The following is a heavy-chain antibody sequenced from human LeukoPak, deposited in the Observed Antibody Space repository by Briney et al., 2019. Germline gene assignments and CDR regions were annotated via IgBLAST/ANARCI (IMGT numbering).Heavy chain of an antibody. CDR3: ARDAVTVATPYFDF. CDR2: INLNSGAT. CDR1: GFTFTGYY. V-gene: IGHV1-2*02. Sequence: ASVKVSCKTSGFTFTGYYVHWVRQAPGQGLEWMGWINLNSGATTYAQEFQGRVTMTRDTSISTAYMELSTLGSDDTAVYHCARDAVTVATPYFDFWGQGTLVTVSS. J-gene: IGHJ4*02. D-gene: IGHD4-11*01.